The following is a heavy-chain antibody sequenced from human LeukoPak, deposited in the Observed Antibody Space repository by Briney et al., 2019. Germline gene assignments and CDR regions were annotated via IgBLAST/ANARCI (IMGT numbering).Heavy chain of an antibody. CDR3: TRGHGANAPFEVDY. Sequence: KPGGSLRLSCVASGFSFSDYHMTWMRQAPGKGLEWVSCISSSGTTIYYADSVKGRFTISRDNAKNSLSLQMNNLRVEDTAVYYCTRGHGANAPFEVDYWGQGTLVTVSS. CDR1: GFSFSDYH. D-gene: IGHD4/OR15-4a*01. CDR2: ISSSGTTI. V-gene: IGHV3-11*01. J-gene: IGHJ4*02.